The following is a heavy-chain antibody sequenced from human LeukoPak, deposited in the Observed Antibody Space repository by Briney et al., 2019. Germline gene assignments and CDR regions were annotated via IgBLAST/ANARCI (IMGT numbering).Heavy chain of an antibody. J-gene: IGHJ4*02. CDR2: IHRSGST. V-gene: IGHV4-4*02. D-gene: IGHD1-14*01. Sequence: SETLSLTCTVSLDSTTSNFWSWVRQPPGKGLEWIGEIHRSGSTNYNPSLQSRVTISIDRSKNQIALELSSVTAADTAVYYCAREIVGGFNPGAYWGQGTLVTVSS. CDR1: LDSTTSNF. CDR3: AREIVGGFNPGAY.